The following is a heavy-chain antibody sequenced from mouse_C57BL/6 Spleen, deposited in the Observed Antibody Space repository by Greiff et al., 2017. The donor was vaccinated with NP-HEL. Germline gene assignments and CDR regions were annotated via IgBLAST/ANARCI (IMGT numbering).Heavy chain of an antibody. CDR1: GFNIKDYY. Sequence: EVKLVESGAELVKPRASVKLSCTASGFNIKDYYMHWVKQRTEQGLEWIGRIDPEDGETKYAPKFQGKATLTADTSSNTAYLQLSSLTSEDTAVYYCASPHYYGSSYKYFDVGGTGTTVTVSS. CDR2: IDPEDGET. D-gene: IGHD1-1*01. V-gene: IGHV14-2*01. CDR3: ASPHYYGSSYKYFDV. J-gene: IGHJ1*03.